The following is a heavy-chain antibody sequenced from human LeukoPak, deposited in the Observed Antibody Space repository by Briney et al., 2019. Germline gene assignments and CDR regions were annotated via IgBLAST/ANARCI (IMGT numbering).Heavy chain of an antibody. CDR1: VYTFTGYY. CDR2: INTNTGTP. Sequence: EASVKVSCKPSVYTFTGYYMHWVRQAPGQGLEWMGWINTNTGTPTYAQGFTGRFVFSFDSSVSTAYLQISSLKAEDIAVYYCVRQYSGYESLYFDSWGQGTLVTVSS. D-gene: IGHD5-12*01. V-gene: IGHV7-4-1*02. CDR3: VRQYSGYESLYFDS. J-gene: IGHJ4*02.